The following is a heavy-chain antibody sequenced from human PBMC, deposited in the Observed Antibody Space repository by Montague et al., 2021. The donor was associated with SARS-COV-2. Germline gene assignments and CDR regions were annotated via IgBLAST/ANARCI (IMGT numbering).Heavy chain of an antibody. V-gene: IGHV4-34*01. CDR2: INHSGST. Sequence: SETLSLTCAVYGGSFSGYYWSWIRQPPGKGLEWIGEINHSGSTNYNPSLKSRVTISMDTSKNQFSLKLSSVTAADTAVYYCARGVRQPGVRYYYYIDVWDKGTPVTVSS. D-gene: IGHD3-16*01. CDR1: GGSFSGYY. CDR3: ARGVRQPGVRYYYYIDV. J-gene: IGHJ6*03.